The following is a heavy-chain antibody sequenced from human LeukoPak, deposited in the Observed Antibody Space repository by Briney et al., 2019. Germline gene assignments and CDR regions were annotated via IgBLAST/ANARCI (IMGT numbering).Heavy chain of an antibody. CDR2: IYKSGTT. CDR3: VREIQELTGSPGDY. D-gene: IGHD3-9*01. J-gene: IGHJ4*02. V-gene: IGHV4-30-4*01. Sequence: WVRQPPGKGLEWVGHIYKSGTTYNPSLKNRVIVSIDTSKNQFSLKLSSVTAADTAVYYCVREIQELTGSPGDYWGQGTLVTVSS.